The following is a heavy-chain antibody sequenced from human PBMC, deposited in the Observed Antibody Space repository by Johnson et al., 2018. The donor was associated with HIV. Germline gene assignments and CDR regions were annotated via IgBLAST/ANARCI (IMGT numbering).Heavy chain of an antibody. CDR2: FNWNGGKT. Sequence: EMQLVESGGGVVRPGESLRLSCAASGFTFHDNGMTWVRQVSGKGLEWVSSFNWNGGKTGYAESVKGRFTISRDNDENPLYLQMNSLRAEDTALYYCARVSYSGTYWAFDIWCQGIMVTVSS. J-gene: IGHJ3*02. D-gene: IGHD1-26*01. CDR3: ARVSYSGTYWAFDI. V-gene: IGHV3-20*04. CDR1: GFTFHDNG.